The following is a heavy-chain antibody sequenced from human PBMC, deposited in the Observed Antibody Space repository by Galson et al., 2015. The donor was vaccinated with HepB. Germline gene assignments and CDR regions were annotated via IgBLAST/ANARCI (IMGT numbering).Heavy chain of an antibody. D-gene: IGHD3-3*01. CDR1: RYTFTAYY. Sequence: SVKVSCKASRYTFTAYYMHWVRQAPGQGLEWMGRINPNSGATNYAQKFQDRVTMTRDTSISTAYMELSRLRSDDTAVYYCARASDFWSGYYSYWGQGTLVTVSS. CDR2: INPNSGAT. J-gene: IGHJ4*02. V-gene: IGHV1-2*06. CDR3: ARASDFWSGYYSY.